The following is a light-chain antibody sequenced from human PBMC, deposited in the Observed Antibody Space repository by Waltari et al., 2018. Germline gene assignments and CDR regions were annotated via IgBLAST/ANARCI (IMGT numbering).Light chain of an antibody. CDR2: KAS. CDR3: QQYNSYSRT. J-gene: IGKJ1*01. CDR1: QSISSW. Sequence: DIQMTQSPSTLPASVGHRVTTTCRASQSISSWLAWYQQKPGKAPKLLIYKASSLESGVPSRFSGSGSGTEFTLTISSLQPDDFATYYCQQYNSYSRTFGQGTKVEIK. V-gene: IGKV1-5*03.